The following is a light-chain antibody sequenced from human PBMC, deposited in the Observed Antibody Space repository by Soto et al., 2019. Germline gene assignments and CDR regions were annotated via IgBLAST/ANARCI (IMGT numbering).Light chain of an antibody. Sequence: EIVMTQSPATLSVSPGARAPLSCRASQSVSSNLAWYQQKPGQAPRLLIYDASSRATGIPDRFSGGGSGTDFTLTISRLEPEDFAVYYCQQFGSSITFGQGTRLEIK. V-gene: IGKV3-20*01. CDR2: DAS. CDR1: QSVSSN. J-gene: IGKJ5*01. CDR3: QQFGSSIT.